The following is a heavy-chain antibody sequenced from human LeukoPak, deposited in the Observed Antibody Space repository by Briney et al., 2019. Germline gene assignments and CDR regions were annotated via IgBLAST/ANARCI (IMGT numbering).Heavy chain of an antibody. Sequence: GRSLRLSCAASGFTFSSYGMHWVRQAPGKGLEWVAFIRYDGSNKYYADSVKGRFTISRDNSKNTLYLQMNSLRAEDTAVYYCAKDRYSSSSWFDYWGQGTLVTVSS. D-gene: IGHD6-6*01. J-gene: IGHJ4*02. CDR1: GFTFSSYG. V-gene: IGHV3-30*02. CDR2: IRYDGSNK. CDR3: AKDRYSSSSWFDY.